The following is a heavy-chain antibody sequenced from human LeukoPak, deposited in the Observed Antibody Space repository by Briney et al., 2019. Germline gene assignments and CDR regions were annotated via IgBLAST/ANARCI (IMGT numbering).Heavy chain of an antibody. CDR2: IYYSGST. CDR3: ARRNIAAAGTDY. Sequence: PSETLSLTCTVSGGSISSYYWSWIRQPPGKGLEWIGYIYYSGSTNYNPSLKSRVTISVDTSKNQFSLKLSSVTAADTAVYYCARRNIAAAGTDYWGQGTLVTVSS. D-gene: IGHD6-13*01. V-gene: IGHV4-59*08. CDR1: GGSISSYY. J-gene: IGHJ4*02.